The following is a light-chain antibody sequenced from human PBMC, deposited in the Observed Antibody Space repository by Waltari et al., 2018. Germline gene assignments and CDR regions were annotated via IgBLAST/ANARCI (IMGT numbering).Light chain of an antibody. CDR1: TSNIGTNT. J-gene: IGLJ6*01. CDR2: ANS. Sequence: QSVLTQPPSTSGTPGQRVTISCSGSTSNIGTNTVTWYQLLPGTAPKTVIFANSPRPSGVPDRFSASKSGTSASLVISELQSEDEADYFCATWDDSLSGRVFGSGTKVTVL. V-gene: IGLV1-44*01. CDR3: ATWDDSLSGRV.